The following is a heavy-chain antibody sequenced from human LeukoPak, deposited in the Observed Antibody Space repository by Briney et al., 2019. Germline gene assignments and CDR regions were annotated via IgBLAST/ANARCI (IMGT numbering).Heavy chain of an antibody. D-gene: IGHD2-2*01. J-gene: IGHJ6*02. CDR3: ARVIVVVPAADPYYYYGMDV. Sequence: ASVKVSCKASGYTFTGYYMHWVRQAPGQGLEWMGWINTYNGDTIYAQKLQGRVTMTTDTSTRTGYMELRSLRSDDTAIYYCARVIVVVPAADPYYYYGMDVWGQGTTVTVSS. CDR1: GYTFTGYY. V-gene: IGHV1-18*04. CDR2: INTYNGDT.